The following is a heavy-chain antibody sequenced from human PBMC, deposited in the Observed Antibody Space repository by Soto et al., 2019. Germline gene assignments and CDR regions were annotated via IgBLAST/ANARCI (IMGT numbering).Heavy chain of an antibody. CDR2: MNPNSGNT. V-gene: IGHV1-8*01. Sequence: ASVKVSCKASGYTFTSYDINWVRQATGQGLEWMGWMNPNSGNTGYAQKFQGRVTISADESTNTFYLDLSSLRSEDTAIYYCARERAETSSPVNWFDPWGQGTLVTVSS. CDR1: GYTFTSYD. CDR3: ARERAETSSPVNWFDP. J-gene: IGHJ5*02.